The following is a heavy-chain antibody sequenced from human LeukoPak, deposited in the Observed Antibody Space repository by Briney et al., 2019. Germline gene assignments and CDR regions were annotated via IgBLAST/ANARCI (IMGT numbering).Heavy chain of an antibody. V-gene: IGHV5-51*01. CDR3: ARQDCSGGSCSCDY. J-gene: IGHJ4*02. CDR2: IYPGASDT. CDR1: GYTFTSYW. Sequence: GASLEISCKGSGYTFTSYWIGWGRQMAGKGVGWRGIIYPGASDTTYSPSFQGQVTISVDNSIATAYLQWSSLKASDTAMYYCARQDCSGGSCSCDYWGQGTLVTVSS. D-gene: IGHD2-15*01.